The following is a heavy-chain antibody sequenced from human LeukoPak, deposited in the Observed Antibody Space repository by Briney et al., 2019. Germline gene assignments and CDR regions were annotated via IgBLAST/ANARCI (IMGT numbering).Heavy chain of an antibody. D-gene: IGHD6-19*01. Sequence: SETLSLTCTVSGGTISCYYWNWLRQPPGKGLEWIGYIHYSGSTNYNPSLKSRVTISVDTSKNQFSLKLSSVTAADTAVYYCARWYSSGWAFDYWGQGTLVTVSS. CDR3: ARWYSSGWAFDY. CDR1: GGTISCYY. CDR2: IHYSGST. V-gene: IGHV4-59*08. J-gene: IGHJ4*02.